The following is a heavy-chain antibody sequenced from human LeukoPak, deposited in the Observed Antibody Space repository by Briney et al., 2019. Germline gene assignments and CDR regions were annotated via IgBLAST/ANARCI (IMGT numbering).Heavy chain of an antibody. V-gene: IGHV4-4*07. J-gene: IGHJ4*02. D-gene: IGHD3-16*01. CDR2: IYTSGST. CDR3: ARGPKYDYVWGIPLGFDY. Sequence: PSETLSLTCAVSGYSISSGYYWGWIRQPAGKGLEWIGRIYTSGSTNYNPSLKSRVTMSVDTSKNQFSLKLSSVTAADTAVYYCARGPKYDYVWGIPLGFDYWGQGTLVTVSS. CDR1: GYSISSGYY.